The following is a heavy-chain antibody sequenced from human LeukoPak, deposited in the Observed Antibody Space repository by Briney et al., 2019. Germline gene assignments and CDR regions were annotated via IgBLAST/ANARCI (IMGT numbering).Heavy chain of an antibody. CDR1: GYTFNHYH. V-gene: IGHV1-2*02. J-gene: IGHJ3*01. Sequence: ASVKVFCKAFGYTFNHYHIHWMRQAPGQGLEWMGWINPKRGVTTYAQKFQGRVTMTRDTSITTAYMELTRLRSDDTTIYYCAIERNYGDYVNAFDAWGPGKKVTVSS. CDR3: AIERNYGDYVNAFDA. CDR2: INPKRGVT. D-gene: IGHD4-17*01.